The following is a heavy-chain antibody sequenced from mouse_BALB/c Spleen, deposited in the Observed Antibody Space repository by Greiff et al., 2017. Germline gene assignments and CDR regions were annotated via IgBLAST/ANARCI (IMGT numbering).Heavy chain of an antibody. CDR1: VYSITSDYA. V-gene: IGHV3-2*02. Sequence: EVQLQESGPGLVKPSQFLSLTCTVTVYSITSDYAWNWIRQFPGNKLEWMGYISYSGSTSYNPSLKSRISITRDTSKNQFFLQLNSVTTEDTATYYCARSGWLKAWFAYWGQGTLVTVSA. D-gene: IGHD2-3*01. CDR2: ISYSGST. J-gene: IGHJ3*01. CDR3: ARSGWLKAWFAY.